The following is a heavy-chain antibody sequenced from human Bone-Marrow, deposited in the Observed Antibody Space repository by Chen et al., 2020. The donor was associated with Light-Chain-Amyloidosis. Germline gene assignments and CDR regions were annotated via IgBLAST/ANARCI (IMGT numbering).Heavy chain of an antibody. J-gene: IGHJ4*02. CDR3: ARRRDGYNFDY. D-gene: IGHD5-12*01. CDR1: GYTFPNYW. V-gene: IGHV5-51*01. Sequence: EQSGPEVKKPGESLKISCKGSGYTFPNYWIGWVRQMPGKGLEWMGVIYPDDSDARYRPSFEGKVTISADKSITTAYLQGRSLKASDTAMYYCARRRDGYNFDYWGQGTLVTVSS. CDR2: IYPDDSDA.